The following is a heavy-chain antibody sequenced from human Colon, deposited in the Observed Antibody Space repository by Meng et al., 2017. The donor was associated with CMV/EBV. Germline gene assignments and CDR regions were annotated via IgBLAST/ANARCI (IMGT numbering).Heavy chain of an antibody. J-gene: IGHJ6*02. CDR3: AQPGGYGDYGMDV. CDR1: GFTFSDYE. CDR2: VNHRGTTI. Sequence: GESLKISCVGSGFTFSDYEMNWVRPAPGMGLEWVAYVNHRGTTIFYADSVKGRFTISRDNAKNSLSLQMNSLRAEDTAVYYCAQPGGYGDYGMDVWGQGTTVTVSS. D-gene: IGHD4-17*01. V-gene: IGHV3-48*03.